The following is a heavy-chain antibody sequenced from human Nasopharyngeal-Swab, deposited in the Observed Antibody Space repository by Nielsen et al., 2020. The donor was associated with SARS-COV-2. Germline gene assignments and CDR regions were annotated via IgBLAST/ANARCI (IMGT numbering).Heavy chain of an antibody. CDR2: ISAYNGNT. Sequence: WVRQAPGQGPEWMGWISAYNGNTNYAQKVQGRVTMTTDTSTSTAYMELRSLRSDDTAVYYCARRNYCDSSGHYSGLTDYWGQGTLVTVSS. J-gene: IGHJ4*02. V-gene: IGHV1-18*01. CDR3: ARRNYCDSSGHYSGLTDY. D-gene: IGHD3-22*01.